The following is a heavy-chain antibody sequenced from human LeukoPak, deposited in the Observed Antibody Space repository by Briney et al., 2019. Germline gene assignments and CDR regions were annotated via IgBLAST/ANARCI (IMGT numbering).Heavy chain of an antibody. CDR2: ISSSSSYI. CDR1: GFTFSSYS. V-gene: IGHV3-21*01. CDR3: ARDPLRDSSGYYHLRYFDY. Sequence: GGSLRLSCAASGFTFSSYSMNWVRQAPGKGLEWVSSISSSSSYIYYADSVKGRFTISRDNAKNSLYLQMNSLRAEDTAVYYCARDPLRDSSGYYHLRYFDYWGQGTLVTVSS. D-gene: IGHD3-22*01. J-gene: IGHJ4*02.